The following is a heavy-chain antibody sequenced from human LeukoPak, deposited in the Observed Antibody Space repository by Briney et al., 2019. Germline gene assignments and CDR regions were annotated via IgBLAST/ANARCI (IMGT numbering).Heavy chain of an antibody. J-gene: IGHJ3*01. CDR2: ISTYTGRA. Sequence: ASVKVSCKTSGDRFNVYDILWVRQAPGHGLDYVGWISTYTGRANYAQKFQGRVSTITDTSTSTAYLELTNLTSSDTGLYYCARADGTNSGTNAFDVWGQGTMVTVAS. V-gene: IGHV1-18*01. CDR3: ARADGTNSGTNAFDV. CDR1: GDRFNVYD. D-gene: IGHD4-23*01.